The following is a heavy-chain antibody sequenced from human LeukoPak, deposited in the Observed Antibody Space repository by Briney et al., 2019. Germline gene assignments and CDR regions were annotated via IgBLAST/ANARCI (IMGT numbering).Heavy chain of an antibody. Sequence: ASVKVSCKASGYTFTGYCMHWVRQAPGQGLEWMGWINCNSGGTNYAQKFQGRVTMTRDTSINTAYTEVSRLRSDDTAVYYCARIGGSGYTYGTFDYWGQGTLVTVSS. D-gene: IGHD5-18*01. CDR1: GYTFTGYC. CDR3: ARIGGSGYTYGTFDY. J-gene: IGHJ4*02. CDR2: INCNSGGT. V-gene: IGHV1-2*02.